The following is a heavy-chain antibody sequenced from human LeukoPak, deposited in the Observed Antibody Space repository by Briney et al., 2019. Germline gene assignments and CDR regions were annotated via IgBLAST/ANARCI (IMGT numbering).Heavy chain of an antibody. CDR3: ARSEDYYGDYGYFDL. CDR2: IYYSGST. Sequence: SETLSLTCTVSGGTISSGGYYWSWMRQHPGKGLEWIGYIYYSGSTYYNPSLKSRVTISVDTSKNQFSLKLSSVTAADTAVYYCARSEDYYGDYGYFDLWGRGTLVTVSS. V-gene: IGHV4-31*03. J-gene: IGHJ2*01. D-gene: IGHD4-17*01. CDR1: GGTISSGGYY.